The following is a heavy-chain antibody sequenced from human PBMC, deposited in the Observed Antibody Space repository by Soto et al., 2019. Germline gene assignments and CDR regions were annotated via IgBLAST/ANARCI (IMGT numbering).Heavy chain of an antibody. D-gene: IGHD6-19*01. J-gene: IGHJ6*02. CDR1: GFTFSSYA. Sequence: PGGSLGLSCAASGFTFSSYAMSWVRQAPGKGLEWVSAISGSGGSTYYADSVKGRFTISRDNSKNTLYLQMNSLRAEDTAVYYCAKDPSGWPYYYYYYGMDVWGQGTTVTVSS. CDR3: AKDPSGWPYYYYYYGMDV. CDR2: ISGSGGST. V-gene: IGHV3-23*01.